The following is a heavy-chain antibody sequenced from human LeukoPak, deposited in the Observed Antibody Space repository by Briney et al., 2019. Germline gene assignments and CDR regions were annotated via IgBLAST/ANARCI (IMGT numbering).Heavy chain of an antibody. D-gene: IGHD2-15*01. CDR1: GGSISSYY. V-gene: IGHV4-59*12. Sequence: PSETLSLTCTVSGGSISSYYWSWIRQPPGKGLEWIGYIYYSGSTNYNPSLESRVTISVDTSKNQFSLKLSSVTAADTAVYYCARVTGYCSGGSCYGDAYFDYWGQGTLVTVSS. J-gene: IGHJ4*02. CDR2: IYYSGST. CDR3: ARVTGYCSGGSCYGDAYFDY.